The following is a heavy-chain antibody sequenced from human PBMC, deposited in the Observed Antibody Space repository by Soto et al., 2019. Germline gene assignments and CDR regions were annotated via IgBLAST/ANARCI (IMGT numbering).Heavy chain of an antibody. Sequence: GGSLRLSCAASGFTFSSYAMSWVRQAPGKGLGWGSASSGSGGSTYYAGSVEGRFTISGDNSKNTVYLQINSLRAEDTAVYYCAKDQGYSYGLVDDYWGQGTLVTVSS. CDR1: GFTFSSYA. V-gene: IGHV3-23*01. CDR3: AKDQGYSYGLVDDY. J-gene: IGHJ4*02. CDR2: SSGSGGST. D-gene: IGHD5-18*01.